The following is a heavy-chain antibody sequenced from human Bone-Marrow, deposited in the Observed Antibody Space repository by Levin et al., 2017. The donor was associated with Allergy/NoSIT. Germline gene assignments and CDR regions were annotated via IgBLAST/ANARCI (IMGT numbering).Heavy chain of an antibody. CDR3: ARGRRGRGSGYDISGYEINYYFYHMDV. Sequence: SETLSLTCAVYGGSFSDNHWSWVRQPPGKGLEWIGEINHSGSTSYNPSFKSRVTLSVDASKNQFSLRLRSVTAADTAVYYCARGRRGRGSGYDISGYEINYYFYHMDVWGTGTTVTVSS. J-gene: IGHJ6*03. D-gene: IGHD3-22*01. CDR1: GGSFSDNH. CDR2: INHSGST. V-gene: IGHV4-34*01.